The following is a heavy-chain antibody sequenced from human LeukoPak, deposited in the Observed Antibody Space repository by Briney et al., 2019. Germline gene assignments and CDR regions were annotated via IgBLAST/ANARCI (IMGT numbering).Heavy chain of an antibody. V-gene: IGHV3-21*01. Sequence: GSLRLSCAASGFTFSSYSMNWVRQAPATGLEWVSSISSSSSYIYYADSVKGRFTISRDSAKNSLYLQMNSLRAEDTAVYYCARLGYCSGGSCRSDNWFDTWGQGTVVTVSS. CDR1: GFTFSSYS. J-gene: IGHJ5*02. CDR2: ISSSSSYI. D-gene: IGHD2-15*01. CDR3: ARLGYCSGGSCRSDNWFDT.